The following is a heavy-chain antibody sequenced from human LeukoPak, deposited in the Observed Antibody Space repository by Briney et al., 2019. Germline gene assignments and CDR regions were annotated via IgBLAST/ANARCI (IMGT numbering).Heavy chain of an antibody. CDR2: IIPSGGST. Sequence: GGSLRLSCAASGFTFNTYAMSRVRQAPGRGLEWVSAIIPSGGSTYYADSVKGRFTISRDNSKSTLFLQMSSLRGEDTAVYYCAKERWTTTAFDYWGQGTLVTVSS. CDR1: GFTFNTYA. V-gene: IGHV3-23*01. J-gene: IGHJ4*02. D-gene: IGHD4-23*01. CDR3: AKERWTTTAFDY.